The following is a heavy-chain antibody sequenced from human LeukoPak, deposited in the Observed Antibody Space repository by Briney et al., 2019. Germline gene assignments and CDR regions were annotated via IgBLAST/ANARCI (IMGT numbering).Heavy chain of an antibody. Sequence: ASVKVSCKASGYTFTGYYMHWVRQAPGQGLEWMGWINPNSGGTNYAQKFQGRVTMTRDTSISTAYMELSRLRSDDTAVYYCAKQGGSSSWYEFDYWGQGTLVTVSS. CDR2: INPNSGGT. V-gene: IGHV1-2*02. D-gene: IGHD6-13*01. CDR1: GYTFTGYY. J-gene: IGHJ4*02. CDR3: AKQGGSSSWYEFDY.